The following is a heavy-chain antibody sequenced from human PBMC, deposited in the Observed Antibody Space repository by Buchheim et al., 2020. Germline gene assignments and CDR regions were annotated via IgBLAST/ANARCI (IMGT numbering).Heavy chain of an antibody. CDR1: GFTFSSYS. V-gene: IGHV3-30-3*01. Sequence: QVQLVESGGGVVQPGRSLRLSCADSGFTFSSYSMHWVRQAPGKGLEWVAVISSDGGTKFYADSVQGRFTISRDNSKNTLYLQMNGLRAEDTAVYYCARGDDYRTYYFDYWGQGTL. CDR3: ARGDDYRTYYFDY. CDR2: ISSDGGTK. J-gene: IGHJ4*02. D-gene: IGHD4-11*01.